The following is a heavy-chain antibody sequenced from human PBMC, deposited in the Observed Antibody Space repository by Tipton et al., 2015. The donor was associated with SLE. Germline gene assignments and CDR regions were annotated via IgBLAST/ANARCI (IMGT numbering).Heavy chain of an antibody. CDR2: LYYSGNT. J-gene: IGHJ4*02. Sequence: TLSLTCTVSGDSISNGDDYWSWIRQPPGKGLAWIGVLYYSGNTYYNPSLKSRVTISADTSKNHLSLKLTSVTAADTAVYFCARSSSVRTLLWPTFAYWGQGTLVSVSS. V-gene: IGHV4-30-4*08. CDR3: ARSSSVRTLLWPTFAY. D-gene: IGHD2/OR15-2a*01. CDR1: GDSISNGDDY.